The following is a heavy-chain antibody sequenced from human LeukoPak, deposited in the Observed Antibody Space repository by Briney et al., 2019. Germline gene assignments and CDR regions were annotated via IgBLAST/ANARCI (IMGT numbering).Heavy chain of an antibody. V-gene: IGHV4-59*08. CDR1: GGSIRSYY. J-gene: IGHJ6*02. Sequence: SETLSLTCTVSGGSIRSYYWSWIRQPPGKGLEWIGYIYYSGNTNYNPSLKSRVTISVDTSKNQFSLKLSSVTAADTAVYYCARLSLPVPYQYYGMDVWGQGTTVTVSS. CDR2: IYYSGNT. D-gene: IGHD2-2*02. CDR3: ARLSLPVPYQYYGMDV.